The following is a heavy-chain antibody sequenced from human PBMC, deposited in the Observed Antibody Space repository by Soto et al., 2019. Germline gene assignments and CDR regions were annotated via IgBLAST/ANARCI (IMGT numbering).Heavy chain of an antibody. CDR3: AKLSCTSSTCYFPGWFDP. CDR2: VYYSGSS. D-gene: IGHD2-2*01. J-gene: IGHJ5*02. V-gene: IGHV4-30-4*02. Sequence: PSDTLSLTCTVSGDSISGGASFWSWIRQPPGKGLEWIANVYYSGSSYYNPSLKSRLTISVDTTKNQFSLQLKSMTAADTAVYYCAKLSCTSSTCYFPGWFDPWGQGTLVTVSS. CDR1: GDSISGGASF.